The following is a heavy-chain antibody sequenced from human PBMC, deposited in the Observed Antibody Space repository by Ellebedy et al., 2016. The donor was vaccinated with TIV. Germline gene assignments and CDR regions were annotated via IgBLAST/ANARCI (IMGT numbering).Heavy chain of an antibody. V-gene: IGHV3-11*01. Sequence: GESLKISCAASGFPFSDYYMTWIRQAPGKGLEWISYISIDGGAKYYADSVKGRFTISRDNAAHSLYLQPNSLRADDTAVYYCARFRYTSAWHLGHNGPDRWGQGTLVSVSS. D-gene: IGHD6-19*01. CDR2: ISIDGGAK. CDR1: GFPFSDYY. J-gene: IGHJ5*02. CDR3: ARFRYTSAWHLGHNGPDR.